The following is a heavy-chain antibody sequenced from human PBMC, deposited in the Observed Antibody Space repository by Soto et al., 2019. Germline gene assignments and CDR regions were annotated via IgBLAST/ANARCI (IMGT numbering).Heavy chain of an antibody. Sequence: GGSLRLSCAASGFTFSDYYMSWIRQAPGKGLEWLSYSSDSGTFTRYADSVKGRFSISRDNAKNSLYLHMNSLRAEDTAMYYCAREKDLTTEVHLDYWGQGTLVTVSS. V-gene: IGHV3-11*05. CDR3: AREKDLTTEVHLDY. J-gene: IGHJ4*02. D-gene: IGHD4-17*01. CDR1: GFTFSDYY. CDR2: SSDSGTFT.